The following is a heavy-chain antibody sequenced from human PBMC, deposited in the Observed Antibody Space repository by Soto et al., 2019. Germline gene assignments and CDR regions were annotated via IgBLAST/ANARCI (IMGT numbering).Heavy chain of an antibody. Sequence: GGSLRLSCEASGFSFSTYAMNWVRQAPGKGLEWVSVISGSGSNTFYADSVRGRFTISRDNSKKTVYLQMNSLRAEDTAVYYCAKGMSTSYYDILTGPDLWGPGPMVTV. J-gene: IGHJ4*02. V-gene: IGHV3-23*01. CDR3: AKGMSTSYYDILTGPDL. CDR2: ISGSGSNT. CDR1: GFSFSTYA. D-gene: IGHD3-9*01.